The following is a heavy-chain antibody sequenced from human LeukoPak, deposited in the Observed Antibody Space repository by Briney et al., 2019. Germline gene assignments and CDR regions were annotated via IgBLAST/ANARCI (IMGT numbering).Heavy chain of an antibody. D-gene: IGHD3-22*01. CDR3: AKSRYYYYDSSGYYSDY. CDR2: ISYDGSNK. Sequence: GGSLRLSCAASGFTFSSFGMHWVRQAPGKGLEWVAVISYDGSNKYYADSVKGRFTISRDNSKNTLYLQMNSLRAEDTAVYYCAKSRYYYYDSSGYYSDYWGQGTLVTVSS. J-gene: IGHJ4*02. V-gene: IGHV3-30*18. CDR1: GFTFSSFG.